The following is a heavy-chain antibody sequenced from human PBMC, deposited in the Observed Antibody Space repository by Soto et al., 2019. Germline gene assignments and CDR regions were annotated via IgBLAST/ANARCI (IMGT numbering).Heavy chain of an antibody. CDR2: ITTTGNTI. V-gene: IGHV3-48*03. J-gene: IGHJ4*02. D-gene: IGHD2-21*02. Sequence: PGGSLRLSCAGSGFTFSSYEMNWVRQAPGKGLEWVSYITTTGNTIYYADSVKGRFTISRDNAKNSLYLQMNSLRAEDTATYYCALSLTYCGGDCYSDYWGQGTLVTVSS. CDR1: GFTFSSYE. CDR3: ALSLTYCGGDCYSDY.